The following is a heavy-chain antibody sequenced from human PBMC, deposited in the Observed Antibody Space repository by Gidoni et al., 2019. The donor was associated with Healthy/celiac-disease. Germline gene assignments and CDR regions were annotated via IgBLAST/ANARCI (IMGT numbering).Heavy chain of an antibody. CDR1: GFTFSSYG. J-gene: IGHJ4*02. D-gene: IGHD3-16*01. CDR2: ISYDGSNK. V-gene: IGHV3-30*18. Sequence: QVQLVESGGGVVQPGRSLRLSCAASGFTFSSYGMHWVRQAPGKGLEWVAVISYDGSNKYYADSVKGRFTISRDNSKNTLYLQMNSLRAEDTAVYYCAKSDTFGGVIGADYWGQGTLVTVSS. CDR3: AKSDTFGGVIGADY.